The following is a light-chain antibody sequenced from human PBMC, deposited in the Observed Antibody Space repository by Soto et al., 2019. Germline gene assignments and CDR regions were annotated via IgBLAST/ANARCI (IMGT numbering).Light chain of an antibody. CDR3: QQYGSSLPWT. V-gene: IGKV3-20*01. CDR1: QSVSSY. Sequence: EIVLTQSPGTLSLSPGERATLSCRASQSVSSYLAWYQRKPGQAPRLLIYGVSSRATGIPDRFSGSGSGTDFTLTISRLEPEDFAVFYCQQYGSSLPWTFGQGTKVEIK. CDR2: GVS. J-gene: IGKJ1*01.